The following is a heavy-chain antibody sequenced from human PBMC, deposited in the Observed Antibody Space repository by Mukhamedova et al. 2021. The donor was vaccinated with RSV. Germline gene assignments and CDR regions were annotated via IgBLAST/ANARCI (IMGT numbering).Heavy chain of an antibody. Sequence: GLELVGRIRRKASGYTTEYAASLKGRFTISRDDSKSSLYLQMDSLKTEDTAGDYCARFYYGLNGTYYYWGPGTPGT. D-gene: IGHD3-22*01. CDR3: ARFYYGLNGTYYY. V-gene: IGHV3-72*01. J-gene: IGHJ4*03. CDR2: IRRKASGYTT.